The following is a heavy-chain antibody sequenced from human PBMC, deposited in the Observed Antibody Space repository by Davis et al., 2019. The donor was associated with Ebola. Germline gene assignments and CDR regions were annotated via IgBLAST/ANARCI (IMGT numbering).Heavy chain of an antibody. D-gene: IGHD6-6*01. CDR2: IDPSDSYT. V-gene: IGHV5-10-1*01. CDR3: ARHFPLVAARLYYYYGMDV. Sequence: GGSLRLSCKGSGYSFTSYWISWVRQMPGKGLEWMGRIDPSDSYTNYSPSFQGHVTITADKSISTAYLQWSSPKASDTAMYYCARHFPLVAARLYYYYGMDVWGQGTTVTVSS. J-gene: IGHJ6*02. CDR1: GYSFTSYW.